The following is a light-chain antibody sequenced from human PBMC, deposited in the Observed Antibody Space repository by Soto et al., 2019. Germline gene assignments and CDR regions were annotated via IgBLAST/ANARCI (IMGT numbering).Light chain of an antibody. CDR1: QSVSSSY. CDR2: GAS. CDR3: QQYGSSPQA. Sequence: EIVLTPSPGTLSLSPGERATLSCRASQSVSSSYLAWYQQKTGQAPRLIIYGASSRATGIPDRFSGSGSGTDFNLTISRLEPEDFAVYYCQQYGSSPQALGQGTKVDIK. J-gene: IGKJ1*01. V-gene: IGKV3-20*01.